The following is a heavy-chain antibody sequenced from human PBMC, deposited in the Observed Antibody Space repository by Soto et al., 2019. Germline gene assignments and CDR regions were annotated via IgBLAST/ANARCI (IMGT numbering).Heavy chain of an antibody. CDR1: GFTFSSYW. Sequence: EVQLVESGGGLVQPGGSLRLSCAASGFTFSSYWMHWVRQAPGKGLVWVSRINGDGTSTSYADSVKGRFTISRDNAKNPLYLQMNSLRAEDTAVYYCARVTAATGNRNFDYWGQGTLVTVSS. J-gene: IGHJ4*02. CDR2: INGDGTST. D-gene: IGHD6-13*01. CDR3: ARVTAATGNRNFDY. V-gene: IGHV3-74*01.